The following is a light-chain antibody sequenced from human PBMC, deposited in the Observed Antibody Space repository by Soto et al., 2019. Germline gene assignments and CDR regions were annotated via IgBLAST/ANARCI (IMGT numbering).Light chain of an antibody. V-gene: IGLV2-18*02. CDR3: SSYTSSSTLGV. CDR2: EVS. Sequence: QSVLTQPPSVSGSHGQSVTISCSGTSSDVGSYNRVSWYQQPPGTAPKLMIYEVSNRPSGVPDRFSGSKSGNTASLTISGLQAEDEADYYCSSYTSSSTLGVFGTGTKVTVL. CDR1: SSDVGSYNR. J-gene: IGLJ1*01.